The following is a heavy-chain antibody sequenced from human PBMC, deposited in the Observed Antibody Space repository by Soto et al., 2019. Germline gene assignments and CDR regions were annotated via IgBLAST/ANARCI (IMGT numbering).Heavy chain of an antibody. CDR2: IIPMFGTA. J-gene: IGHJ4*02. Sequence: QVQLVQSGAEVKKPGSSVKVSCKASGGTFSRYAISWVRQAPGQGLEWMGGIIPMFGTANYAQKFQGRVTITAVESTSTAYRELSSLRSEDTAVYYCARQFDYESSGYYYPYWGQGTLVTVSS. CDR1: GGTFSRYA. CDR3: ARQFDYESSGYYYPY. D-gene: IGHD3-22*01. V-gene: IGHV1-69*01.